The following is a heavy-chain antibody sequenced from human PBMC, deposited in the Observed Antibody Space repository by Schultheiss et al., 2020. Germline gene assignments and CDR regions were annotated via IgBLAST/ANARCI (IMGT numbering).Heavy chain of an antibody. CDR2: ISYDGSNK. D-gene: IGHD4-23*01. J-gene: IGHJ6*02. V-gene: IGHV3-30*18. CDR1: GFTFSSYG. CDR3: AKDRWYGRELDPNYYYYYGMDV. Sequence: GGSLRLSCAASGFTFSSYGMHWVRQAPGKGLEWVAVISYDGSNKYYADSVKGRFTISRDNSKNTLYLQMNSLRAEDTAVYYCAKDRWYGRELDPNYYYYYGMDVWGQGTTVTVSS.